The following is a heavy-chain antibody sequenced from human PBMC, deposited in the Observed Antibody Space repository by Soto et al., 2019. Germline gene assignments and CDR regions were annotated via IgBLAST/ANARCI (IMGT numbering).Heavy chain of an antibody. Sequence: ASVKVSCKASGYTFTMYDINWVLQATLQGLELMGWMNPNSGNTGYAQKFQGRVTMTRNTSISTAYMELSSLRSEDTAVYYCCLMVRGLIRSEGWFDPWGQGTLVTVSS. V-gene: IGHV1-8*01. D-gene: IGHD3-10*01. CDR1: GYTFTMYD. CDR2: MNPNSGNT. J-gene: IGHJ5*02. CDR3: CLMVRGLIRSEGWFDP.